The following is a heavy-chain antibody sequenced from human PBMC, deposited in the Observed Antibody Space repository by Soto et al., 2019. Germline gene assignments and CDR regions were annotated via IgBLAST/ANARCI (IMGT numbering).Heavy chain of an antibody. D-gene: IGHD3-3*01. CDR3: ARVAPYDFWSGYYDY. Sequence: GGSLRLSCAASGFTFSSYAMHWVRQAPGKGLEWVAVISYDGSNKYYADSVKGRFTISRDNSKNTLYLQMNSLRAEDTAVYYCARVAPYDFWSGYYDYWGQGTLVTVSS. J-gene: IGHJ4*02. CDR1: GFTFSSYA. V-gene: IGHV3-30-3*01. CDR2: ISYDGSNK.